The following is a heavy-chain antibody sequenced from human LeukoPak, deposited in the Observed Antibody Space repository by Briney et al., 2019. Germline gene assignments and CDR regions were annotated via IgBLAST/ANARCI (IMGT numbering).Heavy chain of an antibody. V-gene: IGHV3-23*01. CDR1: GFTFSSYA. D-gene: IGHD4-17*01. J-gene: IGHJ4*02. CDR2: INGSGAST. Sequence: TGGSLRLSCAASGFTFSSYAMSWVRQAPGKGLEWVSDINGSGASTYYADSVKGRFTISRDNSKNTLYLQMNSLRAEDTAVYYCAKDVEYGDYKVDYWGQGTLVTVSS. CDR3: AKDVEYGDYKVDY.